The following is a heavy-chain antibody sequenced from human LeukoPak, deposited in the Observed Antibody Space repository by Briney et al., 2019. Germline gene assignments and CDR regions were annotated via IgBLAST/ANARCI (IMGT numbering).Heavy chain of an antibody. Sequence: GGSLRLSCAASGFTFDDYAMHWVRQAPGKGLEWVSGISWNSGSIGYADSVEGRFTISRDNAKNSLYLQMNSLRAEDTALYYCAKDKYPNPGGIVGATYFDYWGQGTLVTVSS. J-gene: IGHJ4*02. V-gene: IGHV3-9*01. CDR3: AKDKYPNPGGIVGATYFDY. D-gene: IGHD1-26*01. CDR1: GFTFDDYA. CDR2: ISWNSGSI.